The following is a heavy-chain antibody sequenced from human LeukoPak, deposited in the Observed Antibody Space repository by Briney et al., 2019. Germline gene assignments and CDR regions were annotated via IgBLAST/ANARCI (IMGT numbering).Heavy chain of an antibody. V-gene: IGHV4-39*07. CDR2: IYYSGST. CDR3: ARVFMAEVFTNWFDP. CDR1: GGSISSSSYY. D-gene: IGHD5-24*01. Sequence: SETLSLTCTVSGGSISSSSYYWGWIRQPPGKGLEWIGSIYYSGSTYYNPSLKSRVTISVDTSKNQFSLKLSSVTAADTAVYYCARVFMAEVFTNWFDPWGQGTLVTVSS. J-gene: IGHJ5*02.